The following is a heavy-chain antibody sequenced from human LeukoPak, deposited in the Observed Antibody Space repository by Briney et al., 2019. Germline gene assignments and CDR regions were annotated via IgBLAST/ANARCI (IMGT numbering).Heavy chain of an antibody. J-gene: IGHJ4*02. V-gene: IGHV3-66*01. D-gene: IGHD4-17*01. CDR1: GFTVSSSY. Sequence: PGGSLRLSCAASGFTVSSSYMSWVRQAPGKGLEWVSVLYTGSNTYYADSVNGRFTISRDSPKNTLYLQMNNLRAEDTAMYYCAREPPYYGDYFGYFDYWGQGTLVTVSS. CDR3: AREPPYYGDYFGYFDY. CDR2: LYTGSNT.